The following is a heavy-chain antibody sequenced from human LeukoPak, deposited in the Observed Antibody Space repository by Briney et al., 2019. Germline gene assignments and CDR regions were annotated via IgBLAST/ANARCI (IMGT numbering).Heavy chain of an antibody. CDR3: AREQLVGATEDY. CDR2: IYHSESP. Sequence: PSETLSLTCAVSGGSISSTNWWNWVRQPPGKGLEWIGEIYHSESPNYNPSLKSRVTISVDRSKNQFSLKLSSVTAADTAVYYCAREQLVGATEDYWGQGTLVTVSS. V-gene: IGHV4-4*02. CDR1: GGSISSTNW. J-gene: IGHJ4*02. D-gene: IGHD1-26*01.